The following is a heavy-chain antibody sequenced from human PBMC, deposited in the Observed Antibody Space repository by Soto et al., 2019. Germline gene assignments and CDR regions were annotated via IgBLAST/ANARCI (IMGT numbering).Heavy chain of an antibody. D-gene: IGHD3-9*01. V-gene: IGHV3-7*05. J-gene: IGHJ4*02. CDR1: GFMFSSYW. Sequence: EVELVESGGGLVQPGGSLRLSCAATGFMFSSYWMTWVRQAPGKGLEWVANINQNGSERYYGDSVEGRFTISRDNAKNSVFLQMENLRVEDTAMYYCATDILDFWGRGTLVTVSS. CDR3: ATDILDF. CDR2: INQNGSER.